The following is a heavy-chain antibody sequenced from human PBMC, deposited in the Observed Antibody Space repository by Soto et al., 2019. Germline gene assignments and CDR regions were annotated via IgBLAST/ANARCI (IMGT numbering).Heavy chain of an antibody. CDR3: ARGDYDSSGYYSVAFDI. D-gene: IGHD3-22*01. V-gene: IGHV4-30-4*01. CDR1: GGSISSGDYY. J-gene: IGHJ3*02. CDR2: IYYSGST. Sequence: QVQLQESGPGLVKPSQTLSLTCTVSGGSISSGDYYWSWIRQPPGKGLEWIGYIYYSGSTYYNPSLKSRVTRSVDTSKNQFSLKLSSVTAADTAVYYCARGDYDSSGYYSVAFDIWGQGTMVTVSS.